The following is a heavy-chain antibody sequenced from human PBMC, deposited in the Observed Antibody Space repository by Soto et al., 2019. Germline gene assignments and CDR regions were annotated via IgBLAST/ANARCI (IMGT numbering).Heavy chain of an antibody. CDR1: VFTFSSYV. J-gene: IGHJ6*02. V-gene: IGHV3-30*18. D-gene: IGHD2-2*01. Sequence: GWSLRLSCSASVFTFSSYVMHWCRQAPGKGLEWVAVISYDGSNKYYADSVKGRFTISRDNSKHTLYLQMNSLRPEDTAVYYCAKDLEGYCTTTSCYTYFGLDVWGQGTTVTVS. CDR3: AKDLEGYCTTTSCYTYFGLDV. CDR2: ISYDGSNK.